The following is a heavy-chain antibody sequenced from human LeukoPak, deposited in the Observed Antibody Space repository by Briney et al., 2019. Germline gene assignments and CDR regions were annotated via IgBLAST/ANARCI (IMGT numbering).Heavy chain of an antibody. D-gene: IGHD5-24*01. CDR1: GYSFTSYW. J-gene: IGHJ4*02. CDR2: IYPGDSDT. V-gene: IGHV5-51*01. Sequence: GESLKISCKGSGYSFTSYWIGWVRQMPGKGLEWMGIIYPGDSDTRYSPSFQGQVTISADKSISTAYLQWSGLKASDTAMYYCARGPPTEMATIAYYFDYWGQGTLVTVSS. CDR3: ARGPPTEMATIAYYFDY.